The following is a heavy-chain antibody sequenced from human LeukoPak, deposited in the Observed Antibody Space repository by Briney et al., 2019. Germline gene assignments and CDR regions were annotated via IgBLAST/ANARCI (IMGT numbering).Heavy chain of an antibody. CDR2: ISSSSSYI. Sequence: GGSLRLSCAASGFTFSSYSMNWVRQAPGKGLEWVSSISSSSSYIYYADSVKGRFTISRDNAKNSLYLQMNSLRAEDTAVYYCAREAGGQWLVNFDYWGQGTLVPVSS. D-gene: IGHD6-19*01. V-gene: IGHV3-21*01. CDR3: AREAGGQWLVNFDY. J-gene: IGHJ4*02. CDR1: GFTFSSYS.